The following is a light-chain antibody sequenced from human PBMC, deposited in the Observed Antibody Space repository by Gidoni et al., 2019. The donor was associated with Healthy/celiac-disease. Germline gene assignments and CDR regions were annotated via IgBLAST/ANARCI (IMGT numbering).Light chain of an antibody. CDR1: RSVSSN. CDR2: GAS. Sequence: ELVLTQSPATRSVAPGERATLSCRASRSVSSNLAWYQQKPGQDPRLLIYGASTRATGITARFSGSESGREFTLTISSLQSEDCAVYYCQQYNNWPPPLTFGGGTKVEIK. J-gene: IGKJ4*01. CDR3: QQYNNWPPPLT. V-gene: IGKV3-15*01.